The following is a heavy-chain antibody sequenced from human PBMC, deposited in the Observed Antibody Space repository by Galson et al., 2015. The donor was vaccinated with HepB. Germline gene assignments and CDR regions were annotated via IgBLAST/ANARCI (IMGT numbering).Heavy chain of an antibody. Sequence: SLRLSCAASGFTFSSFDMHWVRQAPGKGLEWVAVISYDGSNKYYSDSVKGRFTISRDNSKNTLYLQVNSLRAEDTAVYYCAREAGNWNQIDYWGQGTLVTVSS. V-gene: IGHV3-30*04. CDR1: GFTFSSFD. CDR2: ISYDGSNK. D-gene: IGHD1-20*01. CDR3: AREAGNWNQIDY. J-gene: IGHJ4*02.